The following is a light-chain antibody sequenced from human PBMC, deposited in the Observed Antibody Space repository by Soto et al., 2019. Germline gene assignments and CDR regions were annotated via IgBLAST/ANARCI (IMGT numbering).Light chain of an antibody. J-gene: IGKJ2*01. Sequence: DIQMTQSPSPLSASVGDRVTITCRASQSMSTWLAWYQQKPGKAPKLLIYDASVLESGVPPRFSGSGAGTTFTLTIDSLQPDDFATYYCQQYNTFSYTFGQGTKLEIK. CDR3: QQYNTFSYT. CDR1: QSMSTW. V-gene: IGKV1-5*01. CDR2: DAS.